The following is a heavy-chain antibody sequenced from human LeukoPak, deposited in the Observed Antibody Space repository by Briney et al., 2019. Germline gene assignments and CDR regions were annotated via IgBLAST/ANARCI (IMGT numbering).Heavy chain of an antibody. CDR2: IYYSGST. CDR1: GGSISSYY. D-gene: IGHD6-13*01. Sequence: RTSETLSLTCTVSGGSISSYYWSWIRQPPGKGLEWIGYIYYSGSTNYNPSLKSRVTISVDTSKNQFSLKLSSVTAAGTAVYYCASLILIAAGSDFWGQGNQVTVSS. J-gene: IGHJ4*02. V-gene: IGHV4-59*01. CDR3: ASLILIAAGSDF.